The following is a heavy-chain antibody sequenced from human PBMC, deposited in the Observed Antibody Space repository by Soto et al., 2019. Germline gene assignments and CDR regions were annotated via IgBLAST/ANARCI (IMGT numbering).Heavy chain of an antibody. CDR1: GYSFTNYW. Sequence: GESLKISCKASGYSFTNYWIGWVRQMPGKGLEWMGIIFPGDSATRYSPSFLGQVTISADKSITTAYLQWSSLKASDTAMYYCASRPHYYDSSGLYYYGMDVWGQGTTVTVSS. D-gene: IGHD3-22*01. CDR2: IFPGDSAT. CDR3: ASRPHYYDSSGLYYYGMDV. J-gene: IGHJ6*02. V-gene: IGHV5-51*01.